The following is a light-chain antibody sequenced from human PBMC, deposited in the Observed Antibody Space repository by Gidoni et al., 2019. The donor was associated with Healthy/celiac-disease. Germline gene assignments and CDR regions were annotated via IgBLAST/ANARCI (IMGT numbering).Light chain of an antibody. V-gene: IGKV3-11*01. Sequence: ILLTHSPATLSLSPGERATLSCRASQSVSSYLAWYQQKPGQAPRLLIYDASNRATGIPARFSGSGSGTDFTLTISSLEPEDFAVYYCQQRSNWPSSFGPGTKVDIK. CDR1: QSVSSY. J-gene: IGKJ3*01. CDR2: DAS. CDR3: QQRSNWPSS.